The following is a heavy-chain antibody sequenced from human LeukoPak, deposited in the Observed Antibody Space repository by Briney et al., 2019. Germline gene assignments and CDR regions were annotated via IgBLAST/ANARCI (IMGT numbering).Heavy chain of an antibody. J-gene: IGHJ4*01. CDR2: IYPDEFNI. D-gene: IGHD2-2*03. CDR3: ARPPSRGYSSSFEY. V-gene: IGHV5-51*01. CDR1: GYSFATYW. Sequence: GESLKISCKGSGYSFATYWIAWVRQMPGKGLEWMGIIYPDEFNIRYSPSFQGQVTISADKSISTAYLQWSSLKASDTAIYYCARPPSRGYSSSFEYWGHGTLVTVSS.